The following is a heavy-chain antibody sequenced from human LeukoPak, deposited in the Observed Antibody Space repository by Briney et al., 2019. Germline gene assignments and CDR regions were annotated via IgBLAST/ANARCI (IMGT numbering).Heavy chain of an antibody. CDR3: ARTFGSYYF. Sequence: SETLSLTCTVSGGSISSGCYYWSWIRQPAGKGLEWIGRIYTSGSTNYNPSLKSRVTISVDTSKNQFPLKLSSVTAADTAAYYCARTFGSYYFWGQGTLVTVSS. J-gene: IGHJ4*02. CDR2: IYTSGST. D-gene: IGHD1-26*01. CDR1: GGSISSGCYY. V-gene: IGHV4-61*02.